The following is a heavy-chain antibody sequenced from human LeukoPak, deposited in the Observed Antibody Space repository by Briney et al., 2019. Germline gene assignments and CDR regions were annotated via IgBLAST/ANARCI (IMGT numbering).Heavy chain of an antibody. Sequence: GGSLRLSCAASGFTFSSYGMHWVRQAPGKGLEWVAFIRYDGSNKYYADSVKGRFTISRDNSKNTLYLQMNSLGPEDTAVYYCAKDPRRYSRTGGYFDYWGQGTLVTVSS. D-gene: IGHD6-13*01. CDR3: AKDPRRYSRTGGYFDY. V-gene: IGHV3-30*02. CDR1: GFTFSSYG. CDR2: IRYDGSNK. J-gene: IGHJ4*02.